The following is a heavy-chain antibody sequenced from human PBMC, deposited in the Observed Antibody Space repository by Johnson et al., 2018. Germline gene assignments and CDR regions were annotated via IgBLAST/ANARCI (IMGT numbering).Heavy chain of an antibody. J-gene: IGHJ4*02. CDR3: ARAFFGSLTPFDS. CDR2: ISSSGSTI. CDR1: GFTFSDYY. V-gene: IGHV3-11*04. Sequence: VQLVESGGGLVKPGGSLRLSCAASGFTFSDYYINWIRQAPGKGLEWVSYISSSGSTIYYADSMKGRFTISRDNAKNSVYLQMNILRVEDTAVYYCARAFFGSLTPFDSWGRGTLVTVSS. D-gene: IGHD3-10*01.